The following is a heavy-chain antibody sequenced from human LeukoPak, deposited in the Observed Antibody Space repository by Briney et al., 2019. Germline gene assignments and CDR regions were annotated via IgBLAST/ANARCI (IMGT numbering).Heavy chain of an antibody. J-gene: IGHJ4*02. CDR2: IIPILGIA. D-gene: IGHD6-19*01. V-gene: IGHV1-69*04. CDR1: GGTFSSYA. CDR3: ARDSSGWSRTPDY. Sequence: SVKVSCTASGGTFSSYAISWVRQAPGQGLEWMGRIIPILGIANYAQKFQGRVTITADKSTSTAYMELSSLRSEDTAVYYCARDSSGWSRTPDYWGQGTLVTVSS.